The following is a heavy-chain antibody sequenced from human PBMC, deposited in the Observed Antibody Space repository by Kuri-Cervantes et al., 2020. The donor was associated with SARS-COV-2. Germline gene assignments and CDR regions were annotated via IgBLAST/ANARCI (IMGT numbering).Heavy chain of an antibody. CDR2: INHSGST. CDR1: GGSFSTYY. D-gene: IGHD6-19*01. V-gene: IGHV4-34*01. CDR3: ASRAVAAPD. Sequence: GSLRLSCAVYGGSFSTYYWIWIRQPPGKGLEWIGEINHSGSTNYNSSLKSRVTVSLDTSKNQFSLKLSSVTAADTAVYYCASRAVAAPDWGQGTLVTVSS. J-gene: IGHJ4*02.